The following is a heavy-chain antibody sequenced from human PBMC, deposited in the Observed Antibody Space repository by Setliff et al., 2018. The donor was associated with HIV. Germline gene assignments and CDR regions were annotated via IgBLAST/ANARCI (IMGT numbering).Heavy chain of an antibody. CDR2: IIPMFGSA. Sequence: ASVMVSCKASRHNFKTYAFSWVRQAPGQGLEWVAGIIPMFGSANYAQKFQGRVKITADTFTSTAYMELSSLRSEDTALYYCARGLSGAGDEYWGQGTLVTVSS. D-gene: IGHD3-10*01. CDR3: ARGLSGAGDEY. V-gene: IGHV1-69*06. CDR1: RHNFKTYA. J-gene: IGHJ4*02.